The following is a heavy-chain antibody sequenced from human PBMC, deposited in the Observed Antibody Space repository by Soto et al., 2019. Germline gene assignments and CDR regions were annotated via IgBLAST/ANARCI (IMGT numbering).Heavy chain of an antibody. V-gene: IGHV1-18*01. Sequence: QVQLVQSGAEVKKPGASVKVSCKASGYRFTNHGISWVRQAPGQGLEWMGWISGHEGKTKYARKFQGRVTMTTDTSTSTAYMEMYSLRYDDTAVYYCARDFYPLAYSFDLWGQGTLVTVSS. J-gene: IGHJ4*02. CDR3: ARDFYPLAYSFDL. CDR2: ISGHEGKT. CDR1: GYRFTNHG.